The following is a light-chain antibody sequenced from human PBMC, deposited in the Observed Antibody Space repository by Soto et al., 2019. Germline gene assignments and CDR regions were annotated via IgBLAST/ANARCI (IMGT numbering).Light chain of an antibody. J-gene: IGKJ3*01. CDR2: GAS. CDR1: QGIANF. Sequence: IQLTQSPSSLSASVGDRVTISCRASQGIANFLAWYQQKPGKAPKLLIYGASTLQSGVPSRFSGSGSGTDFTLNISSLQPEDFATYYCHQLNSFPIPFGPGTKVDI. CDR3: HQLNSFPIP. V-gene: IGKV1-9*01.